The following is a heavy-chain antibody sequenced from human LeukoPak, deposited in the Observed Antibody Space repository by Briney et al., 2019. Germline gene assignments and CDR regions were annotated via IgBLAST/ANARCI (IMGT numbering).Heavy chain of an antibody. CDR1: GGSIDSTNW. J-gene: IGHJ4*02. CDR3: ARSHDHLWGNYPDY. V-gene: IGHV4/OR15-8*01. CDR2: IHHDGRI. Sequence: SETLSLTCDVSGGSIDSTNWWNWVRQPPGKGLEWIGEIHHDGRINYNPSLKSRVTLSVDKSKNQFSLRLNSVTAADTAMYYCARSHDHLWGNYPDYWGQGTLVTASS. D-gene: IGHD3-16*02.